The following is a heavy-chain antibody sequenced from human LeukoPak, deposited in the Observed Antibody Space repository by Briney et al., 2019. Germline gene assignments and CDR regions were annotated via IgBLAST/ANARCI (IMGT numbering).Heavy chain of an antibody. D-gene: IGHD3-10*01. J-gene: IGHJ6*02. V-gene: IGHV4-59*12. Sequence: SETLSLTCTVSGGSISSYYWSWMRQPPGKGLEWIGYINYSGSTKYNPSLKSRVTISVDTSKNQFSLKLSSVTAADTAVYYCARGVAGVPVDVWGQGTTVTVSS. CDR1: GGSISSYY. CDR2: INYSGST. CDR3: ARGVAGVPVDV.